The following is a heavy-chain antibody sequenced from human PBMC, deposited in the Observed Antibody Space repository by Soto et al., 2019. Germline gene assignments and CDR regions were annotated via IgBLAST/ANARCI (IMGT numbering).Heavy chain of an antibody. Sequence: GGSLRLSCAASGFTFDDYAMHWVRQAPGKGLEWVSGISWNSGNIGYADSVKGRFTISRDNAKNSLYLQMNSLRAEDTALYYCAKDMYSSHHYGMDVWGQGTTVTVSS. J-gene: IGHJ6*02. CDR3: AKDMYSSHHYGMDV. D-gene: IGHD6-13*01. V-gene: IGHV3-9*01. CDR1: GFTFDDYA. CDR2: ISWNSGNI.